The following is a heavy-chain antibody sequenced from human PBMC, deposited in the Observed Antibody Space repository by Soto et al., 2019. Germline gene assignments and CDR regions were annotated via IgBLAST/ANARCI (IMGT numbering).Heavy chain of an antibody. Sequence: XESLRLSCAASGFTFSSYSMNWVRQAPGKGLEWVSSISSSSSYIYYTDSLRGRFTISRDNAKNSMYLQMNSLRAEDTAVYYCASGDYGEPFDYWGQGTLVTVSS. J-gene: IGHJ4*02. CDR1: GFTFSSYS. CDR2: ISSSSSYI. V-gene: IGHV3-21*01. CDR3: ASGDYGEPFDY. D-gene: IGHD4-17*01.